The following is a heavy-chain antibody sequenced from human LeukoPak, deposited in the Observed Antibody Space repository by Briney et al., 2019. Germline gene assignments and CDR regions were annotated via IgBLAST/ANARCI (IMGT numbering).Heavy chain of an antibody. CDR1: GGSISSHY. Sequence: SETLSLTCTVSGGSISSHYWSWIRQPPGKGLEWIGYIYYSGSTYYNPSLKSRVTISVDTSKNQFSLKLSSVTAADTAVYYCASTSHLACAFDIWGQGTMVTVSS. CDR2: IYYSGST. J-gene: IGHJ3*02. CDR3: ASTSHLACAFDI. V-gene: IGHV4-59*06. D-gene: IGHD2-2*01.